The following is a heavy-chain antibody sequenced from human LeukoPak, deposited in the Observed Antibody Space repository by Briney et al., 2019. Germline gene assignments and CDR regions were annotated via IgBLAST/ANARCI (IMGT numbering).Heavy chain of an antibody. CDR2: INPSGGST. J-gene: IGHJ5*02. Sequence: ASVNVSCKASVYTFTSYYMHWVRQAPGQGREWMGIINPSGGSTSYAQKFQGRVTMTRDTSTSTVYMELSSLRSEDTAVYYCARVSAAGTSRWFDPWGQGTLVTVSS. D-gene: IGHD6-13*01. V-gene: IGHV1-46*03. CDR1: VYTFTSYY. CDR3: ARVSAAGTSRWFDP.